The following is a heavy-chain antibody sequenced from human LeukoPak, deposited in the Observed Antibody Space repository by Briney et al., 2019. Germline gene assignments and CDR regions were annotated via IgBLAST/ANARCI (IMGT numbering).Heavy chain of an antibody. V-gene: IGHV1-2*02. J-gene: IGHJ4*02. CDR3: ARAFYYDSSGYYYFDY. D-gene: IGHD3-22*01. CDR1: GYTFTGYY. Sequence: GASVKVSRKASGYTFTGYYMHWVRQAPGQGLEWMGWIDPNSGGTNYAQKFQGRVTMTRDTSISTAYMELSRLRSDDTAVYYCARAFYYDSSGYYYFDYWGQGTLVTVSS. CDR2: IDPNSGGT.